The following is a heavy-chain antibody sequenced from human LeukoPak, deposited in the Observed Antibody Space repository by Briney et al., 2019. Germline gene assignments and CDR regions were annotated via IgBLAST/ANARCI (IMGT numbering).Heavy chain of an antibody. CDR3: ARDREGIAAAGTWLGNYYYGMDV. J-gene: IGHJ6*02. CDR1: GGSISSGSYY. V-gene: IGHV4-61*02. CDR2: ICSSGST. Sequence: SETLSLTCTVSGGSISSGSYYWSWIRRPAGKGLEWIGRICSSGSTDYNPSLKSRVTISVDTSKNQFSLKLSSVTAADTAVYYCARDREGIAAAGTWLGNYYYGMDVWGQGTTVTVSS. D-gene: IGHD6-13*01.